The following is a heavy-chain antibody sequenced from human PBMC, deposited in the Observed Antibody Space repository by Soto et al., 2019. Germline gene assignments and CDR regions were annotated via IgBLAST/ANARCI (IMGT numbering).Heavy chain of an antibody. J-gene: IGHJ6*02. D-gene: IGHD3-22*01. V-gene: IGHV1-2*04. Sequence: AAVKVSCKASGYTFTGYYMHWVRQAPGQGLEWMGWINPNSGGTNYAQKFQGWVTMTRDTSISTAYMELSRLRSDDTAVYYCARGHRVGYSSEAVCDYYYFLIDGWGQGS. CDR2: INPNSGGT. CDR1: GYTFTGYY. CDR3: ARGHRVGYSSEAVCDYYYFLIDG.